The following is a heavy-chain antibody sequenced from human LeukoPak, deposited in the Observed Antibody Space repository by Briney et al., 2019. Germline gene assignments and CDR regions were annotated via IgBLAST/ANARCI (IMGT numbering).Heavy chain of an antibody. V-gene: IGHV3-21*01. CDR3: ARSPGQGDAFDI. CDR2: ISSSSSYI. CDR1: GFTFSSYS. Sequence: GGSLRLSCAASGFTFSSYSMNWVRQAPGKGLEWVSSISSSSSYIYYADSVKGRFTISRDNAKNSLYLQMNSLRAEDTAVYYCARSPGQGDAFDIWGQGTMVTVSS. J-gene: IGHJ3*02.